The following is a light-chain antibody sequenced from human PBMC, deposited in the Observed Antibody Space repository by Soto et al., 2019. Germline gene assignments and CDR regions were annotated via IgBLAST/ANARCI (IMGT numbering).Light chain of an antibody. CDR1: QSIATY. J-gene: IGKJ1*01. Sequence: DIQMTQSPSSLSASVEDRVTITCRASQSIATYLNWYQQKPGKAPKLLIYAASSLQSGVPSRFSGSGSGTDFTLTISSLQPEDFATYYCQQSYSDPRTSGQGTKVEIK. CDR2: AAS. CDR3: QQSYSDPRT. V-gene: IGKV1-39*01.